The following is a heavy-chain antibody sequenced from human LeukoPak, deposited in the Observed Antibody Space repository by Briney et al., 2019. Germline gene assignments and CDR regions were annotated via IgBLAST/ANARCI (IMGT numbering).Heavy chain of an antibody. V-gene: IGHV3-48*03. D-gene: IGHD2-2*02. J-gene: IGHJ4*02. CDR3: ARALGFGYCSSTSCYIPPY. Sequence: PGGSLRLSCAASGFTFSSYEMNWVRQAPGKGLEWVSYISSSGSTIYYADSVKGRFTISRDNAKNSLYLQTNSLRAEDTAVYYCARALGFGYCSSTSCYIPPYWGQGALVTVSS. CDR1: GFTFSSYE. CDR2: ISSSGSTI.